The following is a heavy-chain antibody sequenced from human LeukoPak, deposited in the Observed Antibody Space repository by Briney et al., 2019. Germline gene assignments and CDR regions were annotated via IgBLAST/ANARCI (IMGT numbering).Heavy chain of an antibody. V-gene: IGHV1-2*02. D-gene: IGHD2-2*01. CDR2: SNPNSGGT. Sequence: ASVKVSCKAAGYTFTCYYLYWVRKAHRQGLGWKGWSNPNSGGTTNAQKFLGRLIMTWDATINTAYMQLRRLRSDETAVYYCVRAFDQLDLFYYYGMDVWGQGTTVTVSS. CDR1: GYTFTCYY. CDR3: VRAFDQLDLFYYYGMDV. J-gene: IGHJ6*02.